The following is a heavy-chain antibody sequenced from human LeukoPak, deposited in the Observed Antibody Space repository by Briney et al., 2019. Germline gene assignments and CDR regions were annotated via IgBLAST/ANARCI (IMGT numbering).Heavy chain of an antibody. J-gene: IGHJ4*02. CDR3: VREARGYHYTYFDY. CDR2: IASGFQT. CDR1: GFTLGSHD. V-gene: IGHV3-13*01. Sequence: GGSLRLSCTASGFTLGSHDMHWVRQTTGEGLEWVAAIASGFQTFYAGSVKGRFTVSREGAKNSLYLQMNSLRAGDAAVYYCVREARGYHYTYFDYWGQGTLVTVSS. D-gene: IGHD5-18*01.